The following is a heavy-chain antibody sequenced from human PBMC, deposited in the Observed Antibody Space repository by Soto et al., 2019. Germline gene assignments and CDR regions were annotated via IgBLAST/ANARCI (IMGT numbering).Heavy chain of an antibody. CDR1: GFSLSTSGVG. CDR3: AHRQRWELRGGWCDP. D-gene: IGHD1-26*01. Sequence: QITLKESGPTLVKPTQTLTLTCTFSGFSLSTSGVGVGWIRQPPGKALEWLALIYWDDDKRYSPSLKSRLTITKDTSKNQVVLTMTNMDPVDTATYYCAHRQRWELRGGWCDPWGQGTLVTVSS. J-gene: IGHJ5*02. CDR2: IYWDDDK. V-gene: IGHV2-5*02.